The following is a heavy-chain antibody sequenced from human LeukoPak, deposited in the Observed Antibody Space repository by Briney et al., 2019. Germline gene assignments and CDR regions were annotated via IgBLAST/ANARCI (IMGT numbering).Heavy chain of an antibody. CDR3: AKDLAPGYSSSPVDY. CDR1: GFIFSNYW. V-gene: IGHV3-7*05. J-gene: IGHJ4*02. D-gene: IGHD6-13*01. CDR2: IKEDGSEK. Sequence: PGGSLRLSCAASGFIFSNYWMSWVRQAPGKGLEWVANIKEDGSEKYYVDSVKGRFSISRDNAKNSLYLQMNSLRAEDTAVYYCAKDLAPGYSSSPVDYWGQGTLVTVSS.